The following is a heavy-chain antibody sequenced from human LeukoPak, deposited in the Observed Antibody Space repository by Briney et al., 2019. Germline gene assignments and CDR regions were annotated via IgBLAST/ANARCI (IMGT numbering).Heavy chain of an antibody. D-gene: IGHD6-19*01. V-gene: IGHV1-18*03. CDR2: ISAYNGNT. J-gene: IGHJ4*02. CDR1: GYTFTSYG. CDR3: ARDQRIWYSSGWPYFDY. Sequence: GASVKVSCKASGYTFTSYGISWVRQAPGQGLEWMGWISAYNGNTNYAQKLQGRVTMTTDTSTSTAYMELRSLRSDDMAVYYCARDQRIWYSSGWPYFDYWGQGTLVTVSS.